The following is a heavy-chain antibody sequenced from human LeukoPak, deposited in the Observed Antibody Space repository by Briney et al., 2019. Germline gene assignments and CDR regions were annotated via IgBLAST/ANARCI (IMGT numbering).Heavy chain of an antibody. CDR3: AAEGHDYSNYQTLYGMGV. CDR1: GFTFTSSA. V-gene: IGHV1-58*01. J-gene: IGHJ6*02. Sequence: GTSVKVSCKASGFTFTSSAVQWVRQARGQRLEWIGWIVVGSGNTNYAQKFQERVTITRDMSTSTAYMELSSLRSEDTAVYYCAAEGHDYSNYQTLYGMGVWGQGTTVTVSS. CDR2: IVVGSGNT. D-gene: IGHD4-11*01.